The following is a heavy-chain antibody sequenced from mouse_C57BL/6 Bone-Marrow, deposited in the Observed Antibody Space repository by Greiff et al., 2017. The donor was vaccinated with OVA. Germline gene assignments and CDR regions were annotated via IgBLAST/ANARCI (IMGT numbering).Heavy chain of an antibody. D-gene: IGHD4-1*01. CDR1: GYTFTSYG. CDR3: ARLGLVPSYFDY. V-gene: IGHV1-81*01. Sequence: QVQLQQSGAELARPGASVKLSCKASGYTFTSYGISWVKQRTGQGLEWIGEIYPRSGNTYYNEKLKGKATLTADKSSSTAYMELRSLTSEDSAVYFCARLGLVPSYFDYWGQGTTLTVSS. CDR2: IYPRSGNT. J-gene: IGHJ2*01.